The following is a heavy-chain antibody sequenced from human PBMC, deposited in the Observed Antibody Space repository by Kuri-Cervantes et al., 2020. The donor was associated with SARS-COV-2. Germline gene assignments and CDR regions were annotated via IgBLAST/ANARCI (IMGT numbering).Heavy chain of an antibody. CDR3: ARAAGEAITIFGVVILGAFDI. D-gene: IGHD3-3*01. CDR1: GFTFSSYA. J-gene: IGHJ3*02. V-gene: IGHV3-30-3*01. Sequence: LSLTCAASGFTFSSYAMHWVRQAPGKGLEWVAVISYDGSNKYYADSVKGRFTISRDNPKNTLYLQMNSLRAEDTAVYYCARAAGEAITIFGVVILGAFDIWGQGTMVTVSS. CDR2: ISYDGSNK.